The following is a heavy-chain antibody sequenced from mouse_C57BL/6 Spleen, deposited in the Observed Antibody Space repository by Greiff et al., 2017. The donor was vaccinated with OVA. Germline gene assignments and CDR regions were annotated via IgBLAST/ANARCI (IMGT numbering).Heavy chain of an antibody. V-gene: IGHV1-61*01. CDR3: ARHEDWYFDV. CDR1: GYTFTSYW. CDR2: IYPSDSET. Sequence: QVQLQQPGAELVRPGSSVKLSCKASGYTFTSYWMDWVKQRPGQGLEWIGNIYPSDSETHYNQKFKDKATLTVDKSSSTAYMQLSSLTSEDSAVYCCARHEDWYFDVWGTGTTVTVSS. J-gene: IGHJ1*03.